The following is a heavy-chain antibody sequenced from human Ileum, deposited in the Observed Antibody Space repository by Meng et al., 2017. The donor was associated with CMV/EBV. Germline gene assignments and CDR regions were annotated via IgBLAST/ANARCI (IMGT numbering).Heavy chain of an antibody. V-gene: IGHV1-46*02. CDR3: ARRDCSGSSCFFVY. J-gene: IGHJ4*02. Sequence: QVKLFSSGTEGKKPGASVKVSCKASGYTFNTYYMHWVRQAPGQGLEWMGIIKASDGGKTYAQRFQGRVTMTRDTSTSTVYMELSNLRFEDTAVYYCARRDCSGSSCFFVYWGQGTLVTVSS. CDR1: GYTFNTYY. D-gene: IGHD2-15*01. CDR2: IKASDGGK.